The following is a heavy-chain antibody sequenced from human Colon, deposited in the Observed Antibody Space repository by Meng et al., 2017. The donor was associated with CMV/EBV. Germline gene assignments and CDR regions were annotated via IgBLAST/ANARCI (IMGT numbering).Heavy chain of an antibody. CDR3: AKRDGATPWYFDL. V-gene: IGHV1-69*06. J-gene: IGHJ2*01. Sequence: KASGGTFSNVALNWVRQAPGQGLEWMGGLIPMTDSAAYAEKLKGRVTITADKSTTTVFMELSSLTSEDTAVYYCAKRDGATPWYFDLWGRGTLVTVSS. D-gene: IGHD3-10*01. CDR2: LIPMTDSA. CDR1: GGTFSNVA.